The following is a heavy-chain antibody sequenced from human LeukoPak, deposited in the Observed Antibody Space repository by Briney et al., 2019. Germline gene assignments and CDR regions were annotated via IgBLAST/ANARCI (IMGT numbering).Heavy chain of an antibody. J-gene: IGHJ6*03. CDR3: AREMVYYDFWSGYGHYMDV. D-gene: IGHD3-3*01. CDR1: GYTFTGYY. CDR2: INANSGGT. V-gene: IGHV1-2*02. Sequence: GASVKVSCKASGYTFTGYYMHWVRQAPGQGLEWMGWINANSGGTNYAQKFQGRVTMTRDTSISTAYMELSRLRSDDTAVYYCAREMVYYDFWSGYGHYMDVWGKGTTVTVSS.